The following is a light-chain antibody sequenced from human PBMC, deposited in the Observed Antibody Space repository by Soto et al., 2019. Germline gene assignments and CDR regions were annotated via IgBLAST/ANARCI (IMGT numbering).Light chain of an antibody. Sequence: SYELTQPPSVSVSPGQTASITCSGDKLGDKYVSWYQQRPGQSPVLVIYQDSKRPSGIPERFSGSNSGDIATLIISGTQIMDEAYYYCQACDSSTVVFGGGTQLTVL. CDR1: KLGDKY. CDR3: QACDSSTVV. J-gene: IGLJ7*01. CDR2: QDS. V-gene: IGLV3-1*01.